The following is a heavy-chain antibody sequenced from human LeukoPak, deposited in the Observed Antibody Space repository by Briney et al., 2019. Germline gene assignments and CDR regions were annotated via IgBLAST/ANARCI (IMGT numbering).Heavy chain of an antibody. J-gene: IGHJ4*02. V-gene: IGHV4-59*08. Sequence: SETLSLTCTVSGGSISSYYWSWIRQPPGKGLEWIGYIYYSGSTNYDPSLKSRVTISVDTSKNQFSLKLSSVTAADTAVYYCARHENGDYVSRWGQGTLVTVSS. CDR3: ARHENGDYVSR. D-gene: IGHD4-17*01. CDR2: IYYSGST. CDR1: GGSISSYY.